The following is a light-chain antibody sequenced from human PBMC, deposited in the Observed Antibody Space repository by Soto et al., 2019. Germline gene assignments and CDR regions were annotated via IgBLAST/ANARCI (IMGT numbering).Light chain of an antibody. V-gene: IGKV3-15*01. CDR1: QSVRSS. Sequence: EIVMTQSPATLSVSPGERATLSCRASQSVRSSLAWYQQRPGQAPRLLIYGASTRATGIPARFSGSGSGTEFTLTISSLQSEDFAVYYCQQYNSWPPITFGQGTRLEMK. J-gene: IGKJ5*01. CDR3: QQYNSWPPIT. CDR2: GAS.